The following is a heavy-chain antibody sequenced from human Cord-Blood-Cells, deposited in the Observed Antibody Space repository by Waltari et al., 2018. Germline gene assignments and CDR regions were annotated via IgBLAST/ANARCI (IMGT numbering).Heavy chain of an antibody. V-gene: IGHV1-69*12. D-gene: IGHD3-3*01. J-gene: IGHJ4*02. Sequence: QVQLVQSGAEVKKPGSSVKVSCKASGGTFSSYAISWVRQAPGQGLEWLGGIIPSCGKANYAHKFQVSVTITADESTSTAYMELSSLRSEDTAMYYCARVRTIFGVFDYWGQGTLVTVSS. CDR2: IIPSCGKA. CDR1: GGTFSSYA. CDR3: ARVRTIFGVFDY.